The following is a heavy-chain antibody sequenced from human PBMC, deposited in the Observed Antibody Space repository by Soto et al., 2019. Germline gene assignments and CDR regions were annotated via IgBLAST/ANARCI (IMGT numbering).Heavy chain of an antibody. CDR2: ISAYNGNT. J-gene: IGHJ4*02. CDR3: ARKTSGSYYENFGY. Sequence: GASVKVSCKASGYTFTSYGISWVRQAPGQGLEWMGWISAYNGNTNYAQKLQGRVTMTTDTSTSTGYMELGNLRSDDTAVYYCARKTSGSYYENFGYWGQGTLVTVSS. CDR1: GYTFTSYG. D-gene: IGHD3-10*01. V-gene: IGHV1-18*01.